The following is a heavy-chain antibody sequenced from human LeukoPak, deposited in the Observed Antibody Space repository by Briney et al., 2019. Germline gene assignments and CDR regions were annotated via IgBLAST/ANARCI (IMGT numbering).Heavy chain of an antibody. CDR2: MNPNSGNT. CDR3: ARRAVAGTGFDY. V-gene: IGHV1-8*01. CDR1: GYTFTSYD. Sequence: ASVKVSCKASGYTFTSYDINWVRQATGQGLEWMGWMNPNSGNTGYAQKFQGRVTMTRNTSISTAYMELSSLRSEDTAVYYCARRAVAGTGFDYWGQGTLVTVSS. D-gene: IGHD6-19*01. J-gene: IGHJ4*02.